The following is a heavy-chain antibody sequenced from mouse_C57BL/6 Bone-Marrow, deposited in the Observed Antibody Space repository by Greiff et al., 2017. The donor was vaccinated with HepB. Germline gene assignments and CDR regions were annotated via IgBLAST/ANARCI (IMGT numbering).Heavy chain of an antibody. CDR2: INPGSGGT. J-gene: IGHJ3*01. CDR3: ARRGLGRFAY. CDR1: GYAFTNYL. Sequence: QLQQSGAELVRPGTSVKVSCKASGYAFTNYLIEWVKQRPGQGLEWIGVINPGSGGTNYNEKFKGKATLTADKSSSTAYMQLSSLTSEDSAVYFCARRGLGRFAYWGQGTLVTVSA. D-gene: IGHD4-1*01. V-gene: IGHV1-54*01.